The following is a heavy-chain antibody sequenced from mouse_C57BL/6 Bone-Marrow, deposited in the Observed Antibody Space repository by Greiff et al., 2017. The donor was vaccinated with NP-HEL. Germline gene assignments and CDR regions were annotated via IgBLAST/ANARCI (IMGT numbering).Heavy chain of an antibody. CDR1: GFNIKDDY. Sequence: VQLKQSGAELVRPGASVKLSCTASGFNIKDDYMHWVKQRPEQGLEWIGWIDPENGDTEYASKFQGKATITADTSSNTAYLQLSSLTSEDTAVYYCTGWLLRDYWGQGTTLTVSS. V-gene: IGHV14-4*01. J-gene: IGHJ2*01. CDR3: TGWLLRDY. CDR2: IDPENGDT. D-gene: IGHD2-3*01.